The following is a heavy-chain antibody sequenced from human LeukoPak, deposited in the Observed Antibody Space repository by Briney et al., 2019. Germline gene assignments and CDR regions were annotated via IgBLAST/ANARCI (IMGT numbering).Heavy chain of an antibody. D-gene: IGHD1-20*01. CDR2: ISGSGESK. CDR1: GFTFSSYA. CDR3: ARGGYNWGTDAGWFDP. V-gene: IGHV3-23*01. Sequence: PGGSLRLSCAAAGFTFSSYAMHWVRQVAGKGLEWVSGISGSGESKFYADSVKGRFTVSRDNSKNTLYLQMNSLRVEDTAVYYCARGGYNWGTDAGWFDPWGLGTLVTVSS. J-gene: IGHJ5*02.